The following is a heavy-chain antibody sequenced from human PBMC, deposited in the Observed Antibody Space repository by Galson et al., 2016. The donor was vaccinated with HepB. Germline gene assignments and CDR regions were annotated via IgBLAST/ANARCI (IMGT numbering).Heavy chain of an antibody. CDR2: ISGSGSAI. Sequence: SLRLSCAVSGFTFSAYYMSWIRQAPGRGLEWISYISGSGSAIYYADSVMGRFTISRDNSKDSLYLQMNSLRAEDTAVYYCARYCSSSSCELADYYYYYYGMDVWGQGTTVTVSS. D-gene: IGHD2-2*01. CDR1: GFTFSAYY. J-gene: IGHJ6*02. V-gene: IGHV3-11*01. CDR3: ARYCSSSSCELADYYYYYYGMDV.